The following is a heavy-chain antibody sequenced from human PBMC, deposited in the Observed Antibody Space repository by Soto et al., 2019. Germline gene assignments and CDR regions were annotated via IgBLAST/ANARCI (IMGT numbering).Heavy chain of an antibody. CDR3: ARHNRPWSYYYGMDV. CDR2: IDPSDSYT. CDR1: GYSFTSYW. D-gene: IGHD2-8*01. J-gene: IGHJ6*02. Sequence: PGESLKISCKGSGYSFTSYWISWVRQMPGKGLEWMGRIDPSDSYTNYSPSFQGHVTISADKSIGTAYLQWSSLKASDTAMYYCARHNRPWSYYYGMDVWGQGTTVTVSS. V-gene: IGHV5-10-1*01.